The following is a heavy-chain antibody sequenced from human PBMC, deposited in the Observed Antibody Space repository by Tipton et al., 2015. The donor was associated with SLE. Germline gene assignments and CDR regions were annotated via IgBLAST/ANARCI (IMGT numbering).Heavy chain of an antibody. CDR3: ARFRYYDLLYYFDY. CDR2: IYYSGST. D-gene: IGHD3-3*01. Sequence: TLSLTCTVSGGSISSSSYYWGWIRQPPGKGLECIGSIYYSGSTYYNPSLKSRVTISIDTSKNQFSLKLSSVTAADTAVYYCARFRYYDLLYYFDYWGQGTLVTVSS. J-gene: IGHJ4*02. CDR1: GGSISSSSYY. V-gene: IGHV4-39*07.